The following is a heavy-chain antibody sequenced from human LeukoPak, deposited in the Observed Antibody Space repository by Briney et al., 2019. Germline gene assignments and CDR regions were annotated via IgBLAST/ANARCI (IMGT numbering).Heavy chain of an antibody. J-gene: IGHJ4*02. Sequence: GGSLRLSCVVSGISLSNYAMTWVRQAPGKGLEWVSYISEKGGSTTYADSVKGRFTISRDTSLNTLYLQMNNLRAEDTAVYFCAKRGVVIRGILVIGYHQEAYHYDFWGQGVLVTVSS. V-gene: IGHV3-23*01. CDR1: GISLSNYA. CDR3: AKRGVVIRGILVIGYHQEAYHYDF. D-gene: IGHD3-10*01. CDR2: ISEKGGST.